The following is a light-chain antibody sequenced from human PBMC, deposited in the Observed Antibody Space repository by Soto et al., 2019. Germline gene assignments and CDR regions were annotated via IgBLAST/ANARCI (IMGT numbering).Light chain of an antibody. CDR3: SSFTISSTVV. V-gene: IGLV2-14*01. Sequence: QSVLTQPASVSGSPGQSITISCTGTSSDVNPYDYVSWYQQHPGKAPKLMIYDVSNRPSGVSNRFSGSKSGNTASLTISGLQADDEADYYCSSFTISSTVVFGGGTKLTVL. CDR1: SSDVNPYDY. CDR2: DVS. J-gene: IGLJ2*01.